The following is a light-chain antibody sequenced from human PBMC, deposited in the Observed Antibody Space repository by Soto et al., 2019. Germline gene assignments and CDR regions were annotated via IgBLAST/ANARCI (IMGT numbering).Light chain of an antibody. Sequence: QSALTQPASVFGSPGQPITFSCTVTSSDVGGYNFVSWYQQHPGKAPKLMIYEVSSRPSGVSNRFSGSKSGNTASLTISGLQPEDEADYYCSSYTTSTTVVFGTGTKVTVL. CDR2: EVS. CDR3: SSYTTSTTVV. CDR1: SSDVGGYNF. V-gene: IGLV2-14*03. J-gene: IGLJ1*01.